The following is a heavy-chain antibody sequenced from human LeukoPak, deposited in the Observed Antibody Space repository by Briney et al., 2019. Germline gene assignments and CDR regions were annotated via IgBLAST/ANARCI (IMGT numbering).Heavy chain of an antibody. J-gene: IGHJ4*02. Sequence: ASVKVSCKASGYTFTSYGISWVRQAPGQGLEWMGWISAYNGNTNYAQKLQGRVTMTTDTSTSTAYMELRSLRSDDTAVYYCAREVLYDYVWGSYRYFDYWGQGTLVTVSS. V-gene: IGHV1-18*01. D-gene: IGHD3-16*02. CDR1: GYTFTSYG. CDR3: AREVLYDYVWGSYRYFDY. CDR2: ISAYNGNT.